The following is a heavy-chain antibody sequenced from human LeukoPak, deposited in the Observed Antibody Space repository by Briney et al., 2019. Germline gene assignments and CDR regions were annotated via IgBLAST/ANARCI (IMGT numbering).Heavy chain of an antibody. Sequence: SETLSLTCAVYGGSFSGYSWSWIRQPPGKGLEWIGYIYHSGSTYYNPSLRSRVTISVDMSKNQFSLKLSSVTAADTAVYYCARGSSSSPTVFDYWGQGTLVTVSS. V-gene: IGHV4-30-2*01. J-gene: IGHJ4*02. D-gene: IGHD6-6*01. CDR2: IYHSGST. CDR3: ARGSSSSPTVFDY. CDR1: GGSFSGYS.